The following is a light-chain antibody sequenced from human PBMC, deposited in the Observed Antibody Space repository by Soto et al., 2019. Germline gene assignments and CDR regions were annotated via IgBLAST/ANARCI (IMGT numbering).Light chain of an antibody. CDR2: GAS. J-gene: IGKJ1*01. CDR1: QSVSSSS. V-gene: IGKV3-20*01. Sequence: EIVLTQSPGTLSLSPGERATLSCRASQSVSSSSLAWYQQKPGQAPRLLIYGASSRPTGIPDRFSGSGCGTEFTVTISTLVPEVFAIDCCHRYDRSPQAFGEGAKLDIK. CDR3: HRYDRSPQA.